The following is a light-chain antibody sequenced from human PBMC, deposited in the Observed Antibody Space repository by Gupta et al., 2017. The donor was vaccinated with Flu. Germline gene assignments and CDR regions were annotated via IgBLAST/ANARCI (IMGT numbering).Light chain of an antibody. J-gene: IGKJ2*01. V-gene: IGKV3-11*01. CDR1: QSVSTY. CDR2: GAS. Sequence: ELVLTQSPVTSSLSPGERATLSCRASQSVSTYLAWYQHKPGQAPRLLMYGASNRATGIPARCRGSGSGTDFALTIGSLEPEDFGVYYSQHGNNVGQGTNLEIK. CDR3: QHGNN.